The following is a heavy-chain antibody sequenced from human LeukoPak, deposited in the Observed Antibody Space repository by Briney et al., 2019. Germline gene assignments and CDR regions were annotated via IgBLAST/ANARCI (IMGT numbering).Heavy chain of an antibody. V-gene: IGHV3-30-3*01. Sequence: GGSLRLSCAASGFDFSSNWMHWVRQAPGKGLEWVAVISYGGSNKYYADSVKGRFTISRDNSKNTLYLQMNSLRAEDTAVYYCARAGYGDYEGHFDYWGQGTLVTVSS. CDR3: ARAGYGDYEGHFDY. J-gene: IGHJ4*02. CDR2: ISYGGSNK. D-gene: IGHD4-17*01. CDR1: GFDFSSNW.